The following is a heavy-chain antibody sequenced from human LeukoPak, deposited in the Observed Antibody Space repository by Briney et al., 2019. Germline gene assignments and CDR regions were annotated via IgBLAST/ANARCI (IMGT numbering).Heavy chain of an antibody. D-gene: IGHD3-10*01. J-gene: IGHJ5*02. Sequence: PGGSLRLSCAASGFTFSTYSMNWVRQAPGKGLERVSYISGNSASIYYADSVKGRFTISRDNAKNSLYLQMNSLRAEDTAVYYCAKEGGSGSYQISWGQGTLVTVSS. CDR1: GFTFSTYS. CDR3: AKEGGSGSYQIS. CDR2: ISGNSASI. V-gene: IGHV3-48*01.